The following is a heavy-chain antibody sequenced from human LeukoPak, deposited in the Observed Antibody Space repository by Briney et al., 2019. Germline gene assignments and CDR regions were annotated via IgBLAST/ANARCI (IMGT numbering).Heavy chain of an antibody. Sequence: QAGGSLRLSCAASGFTVSSNYMSWVRQAPGKGLEWVSVIYSGGSTYYADSVKGRFTISRDNSKNTLYLQMNSLRAEDTAVYYCAKHRFGYCSSTSCSWNWFDPWGQGTLVTVSS. D-gene: IGHD2-2*01. CDR1: GFTVSSNY. V-gene: IGHV3-53*01. J-gene: IGHJ5*02. CDR3: AKHRFGYCSSTSCSWNWFDP. CDR2: IYSGGST.